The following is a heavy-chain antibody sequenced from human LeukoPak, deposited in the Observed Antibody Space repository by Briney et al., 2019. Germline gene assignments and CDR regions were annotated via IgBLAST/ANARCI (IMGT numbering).Heavy chain of an antibody. Sequence: GGSLRLSCAASGFTFSNAWMSWVRQAPGKGLEWVGRIKSKTDGGTTDYAAPVKGRFTISRDDSKNTLYLQMNRLKTEDTAVYYCTTASYHYYDSSGYYLWSQGTLVTVSS. CDR1: GFTFSNAW. CDR2: IKSKTDGGTT. V-gene: IGHV3-15*01. J-gene: IGHJ5*02. D-gene: IGHD3-22*01. CDR3: TTASYHYYDSSGYYL.